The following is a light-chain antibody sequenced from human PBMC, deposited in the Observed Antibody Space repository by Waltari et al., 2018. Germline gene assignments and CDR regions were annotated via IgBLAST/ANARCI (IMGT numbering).Light chain of an antibody. Sequence: EIEMTQSPATLSWSPGERATLSCRASQSVGSKLAWYQQKPGQAPRLLIYDAYTRATGIPARFSGSGSGTEFTLTISSLQSDDFAVYHCLQYSHWPPWTFGQGTKVEIK. J-gene: IGKJ1*01. CDR3: LQYSHWPPWT. CDR2: DAY. V-gene: IGKV3-15*01. CDR1: QSVGSK.